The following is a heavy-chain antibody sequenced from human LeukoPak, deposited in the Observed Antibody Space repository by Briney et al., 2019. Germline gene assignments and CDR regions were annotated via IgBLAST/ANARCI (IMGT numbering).Heavy chain of an antibody. CDR1: GGSISNYY. V-gene: IGHV4-59*12. J-gene: IGHJ3*02. Sequence: SETLSLTCTVSGGSISNYYWNWIRQPPGKGLEWIGYIYYTGSTNYNPSLKSRVTMSVDTSKNQFSLKLSSVTAADTAVYYCAREPLINQGFYLTGLTDAFDIWGQGTMVTVSS. CDR3: AREPLINQGFYLTGLTDAFDI. D-gene: IGHD3-16*01. CDR2: IYYTGST.